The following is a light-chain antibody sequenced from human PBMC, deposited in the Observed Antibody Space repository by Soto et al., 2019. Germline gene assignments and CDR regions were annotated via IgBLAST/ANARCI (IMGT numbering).Light chain of an antibody. Sequence: IQMTQSPSLLSASVGDRVTITCQATQDIRKYLNWYQQTPGKAPKRLIYGASSLETGVPPRFSGSGYGTYVTFTISSLQPEDLATYYCQQSDDLPYAFGQGTKLEIK. CDR2: GAS. CDR3: QQSDDLPYA. CDR1: QDIRKY. J-gene: IGKJ2*01. V-gene: IGKV1-33*01.